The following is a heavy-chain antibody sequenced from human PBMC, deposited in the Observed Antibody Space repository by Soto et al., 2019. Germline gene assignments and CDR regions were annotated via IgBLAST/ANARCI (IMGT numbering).Heavy chain of an antibody. D-gene: IGHD3-9*01. CDR1: GFTFSTSA. J-gene: IGHJ4*02. CDR2: ISASGTKT. CDR3: AKEGQFDLLAGYYFY. Sequence: LRLSCATSGFTFSTSAMSWVRQVPQKGLEWVSSISASGTKTYLADSVKGRFSISRNNSKNTLYLQMNSLRAEDTALYYCAKEGQFDLLAGYYFYWGQGALVTVSS. V-gene: IGHV3-23*01.